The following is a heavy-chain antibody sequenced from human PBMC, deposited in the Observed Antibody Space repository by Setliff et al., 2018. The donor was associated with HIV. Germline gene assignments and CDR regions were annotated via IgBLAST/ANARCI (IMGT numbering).Heavy chain of an antibody. J-gene: IGHJ4*02. V-gene: IGHV3-48*03. CDR2: IGGHGSII. CDR3: ARPLYGGNSDIGGY. D-gene: IGHD4-17*01. Sequence: GGSLRLSCAASGLIFSSYEMNWVRQAPGKGLEWISFIGGHGSIIHYADSVKGRFTISRDNAKNSVYLQMHSLRVEDTAVYYCARPLYGGNSDIGGYWGQGTLVTVSS. CDR1: GLIFSSYE.